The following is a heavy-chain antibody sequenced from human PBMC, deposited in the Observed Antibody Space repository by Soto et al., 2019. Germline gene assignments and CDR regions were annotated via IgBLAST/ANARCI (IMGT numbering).Heavy chain of an antibody. V-gene: IGHV4-39*01. D-gene: IGHD3-22*01. J-gene: IGHJ4*02. CDR1: GGSVSSSGSHY. CDR2: MYPSGST. Sequence: SETLSLTCTVSGGSVSSSGSHYWGWIRQPPGQGLEWIGSMYPSGSTYSNPSLKSRVIISVDTSKNQFSLSLSSVTAADTAVYYCARRFTMTVVVFDYWGQGAPVTVS. CDR3: ARRFTMTVVVFDY.